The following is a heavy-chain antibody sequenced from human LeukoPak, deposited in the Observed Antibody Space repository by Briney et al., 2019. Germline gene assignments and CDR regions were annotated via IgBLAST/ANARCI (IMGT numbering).Heavy chain of an antibody. D-gene: IGHD3-9*01. CDR3: ARSPLTGNYGDWFDP. CDR2: INHSGRT. J-gene: IGHJ5*02. CDR1: GGSFNDYY. Sequence: SETLSLTCDVSGGSFNDYYWSWIRQPPGKGLELIGEINHSGRTNYNPSLKSRVTISVDTSKNQFSLNLSSVTAADTAVYYCARSPLTGNYGDWFDPWGQGTLVIVSS. V-gene: IGHV4-34*01.